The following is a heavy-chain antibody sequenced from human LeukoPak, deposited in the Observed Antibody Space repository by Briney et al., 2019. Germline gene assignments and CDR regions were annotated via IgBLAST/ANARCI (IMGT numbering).Heavy chain of an antibody. D-gene: IGHD4-17*01. CDR2: IYHSGST. V-gene: IGHV4-38-2*01. Sequence: SETLSLTCAVSGYSISSGYYWGWIRQPPGKGLEWIGSIYHSGSTYYNPSLKSRATISVDTSKNQFSLKLSSVTAADTAVYYCARPIDYGDAFDIWGQGTMVTVSS. CDR1: GYSISSGYY. CDR3: ARPIDYGDAFDI. J-gene: IGHJ3*02.